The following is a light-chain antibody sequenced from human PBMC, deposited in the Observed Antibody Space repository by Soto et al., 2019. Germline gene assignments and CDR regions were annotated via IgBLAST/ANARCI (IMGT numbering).Light chain of an antibody. Sequence: QSALTQPASVSGSPGQSITISCTGTSSDVGRSNLVSWYQQHPGKAPKLMIYEGSKRPSGVSNRFSGSKSGNTASLTISGLQAEDEADYYCCSYAGSSTWVFGGGTKVTVL. CDR2: EGS. J-gene: IGLJ3*02. V-gene: IGLV2-23*01. CDR1: SSDVGRSNL. CDR3: CSYAGSSTWV.